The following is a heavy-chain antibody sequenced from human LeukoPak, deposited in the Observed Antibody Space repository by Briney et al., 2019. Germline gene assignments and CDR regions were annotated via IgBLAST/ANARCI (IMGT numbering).Heavy chain of an antibody. CDR2: VDGGGGGT. CDR3: ARDPEHYYDSSGYYYGVDY. CDR1: GFTLSSYA. D-gene: IGHD3-22*01. V-gene: IGHV3-23*01. Sequence: GGSLRLSCAASGFTLSSYAMTWVRQAPGRGLEWVSSVDGGGGGTYYADSVKGRFTISRDNAKNSLYLQMNSLRDEDTAVYYCARDPEHYYDSSGYYYGVDYWGQGTLVTVSS. J-gene: IGHJ4*02.